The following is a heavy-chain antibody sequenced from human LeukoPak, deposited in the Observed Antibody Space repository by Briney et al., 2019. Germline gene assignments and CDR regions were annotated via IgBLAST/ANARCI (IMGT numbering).Heavy chain of an antibody. V-gene: IGHV4-59*01. CDR2: IYYSGST. D-gene: IGHD2-2*01. CDR1: GGSISSYY. Sequence: SETLSLTCTVSGGSISSYYWSWIRQPPGKGLEWIGYIYYSGSTNYNPSLKSRVTISVDTSKNQFSLKLSSVTAADTAVYYCASQIGSSVVEDAFDIWGQGTMVTVSS. J-gene: IGHJ3*02. CDR3: ASQIGSSVVEDAFDI.